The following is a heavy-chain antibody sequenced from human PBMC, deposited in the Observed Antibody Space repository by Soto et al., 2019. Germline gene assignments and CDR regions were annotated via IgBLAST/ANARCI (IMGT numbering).Heavy chain of an antibody. CDR3: ARLRIATNNYKWFDP. CDR1: GGSVSSGSYY. Sequence: SETLFLTCTVSGGSVSSGSYYWSWIRQHPGRGLEWTGYIYYTGNTYYNPSLKSRPAISVDTSKNQFSLNLRLVTAADTAVYYCARLRIATNNYKWFDPWGQGTLVTVSS. V-gene: IGHV4-31*03. D-gene: IGHD2-21*01. J-gene: IGHJ5*02. CDR2: IYYTGNT.